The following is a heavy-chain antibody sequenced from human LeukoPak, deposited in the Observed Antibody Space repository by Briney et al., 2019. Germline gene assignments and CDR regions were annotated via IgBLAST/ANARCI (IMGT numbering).Heavy chain of an antibody. J-gene: IGHJ4*02. Sequence: GGALRLSCAASESTFSAYNMNWVRQAPGKGLDWISYFDDGSDGISYAESLKGRFPISRGHAKRSLYLQMSGLSVEDTAVYYCARDDYDNSAYPLWGQGTLGTVSS. V-gene: IGHV3-48*04. CDR1: ESTFSAYN. CDR2: FDDGSDGI. D-gene: IGHD3-22*01. CDR3: ARDDYDNSAYPL.